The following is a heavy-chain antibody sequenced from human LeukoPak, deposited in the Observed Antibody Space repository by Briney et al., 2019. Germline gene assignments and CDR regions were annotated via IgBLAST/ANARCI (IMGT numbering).Heavy chain of an antibody. CDR3: ARSSITMTLEY. Sequence: ASVKVSCKVSGYTLTELSMHWVRQAPGKGLEWMGGFDPEDGETIYAQKFQGRVTMTRDMSTSTVYMELSSLRSEDTAVYYCARSSITMTLEYWGQGTLVTVSS. CDR1: GYTLTELS. D-gene: IGHD3-22*01. J-gene: IGHJ4*02. V-gene: IGHV1-24*01. CDR2: FDPEDGET.